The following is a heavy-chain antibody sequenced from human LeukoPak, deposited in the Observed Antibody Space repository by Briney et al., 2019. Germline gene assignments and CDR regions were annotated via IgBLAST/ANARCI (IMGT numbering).Heavy chain of an antibody. J-gene: IGHJ3*02. CDR3: ARHSERXXXAFDI. V-gene: IGHV4-59*08. D-gene: IGHD6-25*01. CDR1: GGSISSYY. Sequence: PSETLSLTCTVSGGSISSYYWSWIRQPPGKGLEWIGYIYYSGSTNYNPSLKSRVTISVDTSKNQFSLKLSSVTAADTAVYYCARHSERXXXAFDIWGQGTMVTVSS. CDR2: IYYSGST.